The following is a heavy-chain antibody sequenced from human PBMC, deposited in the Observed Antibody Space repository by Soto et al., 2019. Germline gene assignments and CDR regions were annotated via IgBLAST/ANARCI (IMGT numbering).Heavy chain of an antibody. CDR3: ARRHLRSSGYIDY. Sequence: VQLLESGGGLVQPGGSLRLSCAASGFTFSSYAISWVRQAPGQGLEWMGGIIPIFGTANYAQKFQGRVTITADESTSTAYMELSSLRSEDTAVYYCARRHLRSSGYIDYWGQGTLVTVSS. J-gene: IGHJ4*02. CDR1: GFTFSSYA. V-gene: IGHV1-69*01. D-gene: IGHD3-22*01. CDR2: IIPIFGTA.